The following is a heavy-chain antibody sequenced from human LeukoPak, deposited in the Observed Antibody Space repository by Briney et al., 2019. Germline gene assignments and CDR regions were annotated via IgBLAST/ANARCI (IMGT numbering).Heavy chain of an antibody. J-gene: IGHJ4*02. CDR2: INQDGSEK. D-gene: IGHD4-23*01. CDR3: ARAGGGNSFDY. CDR1: AFIFCAYW. Sequence: GGSLTLSCAASAFIFCAYWMIGLPRAQGRGLEGGTNINQDGSEKYYVDSVKGSFTISRDNDKNSLYLQMNSLRAEDTAVYYCARAGGGNSFDYWGQGTLVTVSS. V-gene: IGHV3-7*01.